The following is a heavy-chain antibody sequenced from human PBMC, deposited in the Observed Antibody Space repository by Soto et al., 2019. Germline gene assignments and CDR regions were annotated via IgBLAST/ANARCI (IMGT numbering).Heavy chain of an antibody. J-gene: IGHJ6*03. CDR3: ARGGLRYFDCRYYYYYYMDV. CDR1: GYTFTSYD. Sequence: QVQLVQSGAEVKKPGASVKVSCKASGYTFTSYDINWVRQATGQGLEWMGWMNPNSGNTGYAQKFQGRFTMTRNSSISTAYMELSSLRSEDTAVYYCARGGLRYFDCRYYYYYYMDVWGKGTTVTVSS. D-gene: IGHD3-9*01. CDR2: MNPNSGNT. V-gene: IGHV1-8*01.